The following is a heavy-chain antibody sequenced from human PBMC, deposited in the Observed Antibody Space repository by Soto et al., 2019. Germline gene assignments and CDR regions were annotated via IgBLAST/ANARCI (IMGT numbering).Heavy chain of an antibody. Sequence: QITLKESGPTVVKPTQTLTLTCTISGFSLNAGGVGVGWVRQTPGKALEWLAFIYWNDDERYSPSLKTRLTITKDTSKNQVVLTMTHMDPVDTGTYCCAHNPFWSGSQDWYDPWGQGTPVTVSP. CDR1: GFSLNAGGVG. V-gene: IGHV2-5*01. CDR3: AHNPFWSGSQDWYDP. D-gene: IGHD3-3*01. J-gene: IGHJ5*02. CDR2: IYWNDDE.